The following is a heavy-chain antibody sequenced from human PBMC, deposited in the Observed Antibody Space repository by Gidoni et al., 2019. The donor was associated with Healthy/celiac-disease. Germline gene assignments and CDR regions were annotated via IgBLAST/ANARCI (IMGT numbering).Heavy chain of an antibody. D-gene: IGHD6-13*01. CDR1: GYSIRSGYS. V-gene: IGHV4-38-2*02. CDR2: INHSGIT. J-gene: IGHJ5*02. Sequence: QVQPQESGPGLVKPPETLSLTCTASGYSIRSGYSWGWIRQPPGKGLEWIGSINHSGITYYNPSLKSRVTISVDTSKNQFSLKLSSGTAADTAVYYCARDGGPYSSSWHRNWFDPWGQGTLVTVSS. CDR3: ARDGGPYSSSWHRNWFDP.